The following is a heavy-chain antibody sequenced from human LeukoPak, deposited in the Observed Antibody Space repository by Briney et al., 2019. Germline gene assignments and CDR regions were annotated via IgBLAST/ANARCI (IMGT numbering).Heavy chain of an antibody. CDR3: ARDRDILTGDDAFDI. V-gene: IGHV1-2*02. Sequence: GASVKVSCKASGYTFTGYYMHWVRQAPGQGLEWMGWINPNSGGTNYAQKFQGRVTMTRDTSISTAYMELSRLRSDGTAVYYCARDRDILTGDDAFDIWGQGTMVTVSS. J-gene: IGHJ3*02. D-gene: IGHD3-9*01. CDR1: GYTFTGYY. CDR2: INPNSGGT.